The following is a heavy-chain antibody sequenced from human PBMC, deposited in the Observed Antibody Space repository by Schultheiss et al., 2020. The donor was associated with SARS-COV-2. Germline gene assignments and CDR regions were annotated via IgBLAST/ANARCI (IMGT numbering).Heavy chain of an antibody. Sequence: SETLSLTCTVSGGSISSGSYYWSWIRQPAGKGLEWIGRIYTSGSTNYNPSLKSRVTISVDTSKNQFSLKLSSVTAADTAVYYCARDILTGYRYGMDVWGQGTTVTVSS. CDR1: GGSISSGSYY. V-gene: IGHV4-61*02. CDR3: ARDILTGYRYGMDV. D-gene: IGHD3-9*01. CDR2: IYTSGST. J-gene: IGHJ6*02.